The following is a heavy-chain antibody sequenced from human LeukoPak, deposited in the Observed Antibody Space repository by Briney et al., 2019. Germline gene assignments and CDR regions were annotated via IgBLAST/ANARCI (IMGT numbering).Heavy chain of an antibody. V-gene: IGHV3-48*01. CDR2: ISSSSSTI. Sequence: GGSLRLSCAASGFTFSSYSMNWARQAPGKGLEWVSYISSSSSTIQYADSVKGRFTISRDNAKNSLFLQMNSLRAEDAAVYYCARVFWAGTAIDYWGQGTLVTVSS. J-gene: IGHJ4*02. CDR3: ARVFWAGTAIDY. CDR1: GFTFSSYS. D-gene: IGHD3/OR15-3a*01.